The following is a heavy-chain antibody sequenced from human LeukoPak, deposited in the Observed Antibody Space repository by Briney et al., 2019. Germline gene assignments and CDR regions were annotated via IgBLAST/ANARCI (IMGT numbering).Heavy chain of an antibody. J-gene: IGHJ4*01. CDR2: ISGSGGST. V-gene: IGHV3-23*01. D-gene: IGHD2-15*01. CDR3: AKRYCSGGSCYHSFDY. Sequence: PGGSLRLSCAASGFTFSSYAMSWVRQAPGKGLEWVSAISGSGGSTYYADSVKGRFTISRDNSKNTLYLQMNSLRAEDTAVYYCAKRYCSGGSCYHSFDYWGHGTLVTVSS. CDR1: GFTFSSYA.